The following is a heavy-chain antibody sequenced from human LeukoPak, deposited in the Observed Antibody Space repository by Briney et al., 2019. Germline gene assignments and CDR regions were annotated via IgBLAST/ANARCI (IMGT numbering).Heavy chain of an antibody. CDR2: INHSGST. CDR3: ARGSGWQLRGYFDY. V-gene: IGHV4-34*01. D-gene: IGHD6-6*01. J-gene: IGHJ4*02. Sequence: GSLRLSCAASGFTFSTYGMHWIRQPPGKGLEWIGEINHSGSTNYNPSLKSRVTISVDTSKNQFSLKLSSVTAADTAVYYCARGSGWQLRGYFDYWGQGTLVTVSS. CDR1: GFTFSTYG.